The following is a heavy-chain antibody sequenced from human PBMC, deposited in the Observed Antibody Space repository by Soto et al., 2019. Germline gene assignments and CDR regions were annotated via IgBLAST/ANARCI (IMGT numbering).Heavy chain of an antibody. V-gene: IGHV1-18*04. CDR1: GYTFTSYC. CDR3: ARVPLEFPAWYYFDY. Sequence: ASVKVSCKASGYTFTSYCISWVLQAPGQGLEWMGWISAYNGNTNYAQKLQGRVTMTTDTSTSTAYMELRSLRSDDTAVYYCARVPLEFPAWYYFDYWGQGTLVTVSS. J-gene: IGHJ4*02. CDR2: ISAYNGNT. D-gene: IGHD2-8*01.